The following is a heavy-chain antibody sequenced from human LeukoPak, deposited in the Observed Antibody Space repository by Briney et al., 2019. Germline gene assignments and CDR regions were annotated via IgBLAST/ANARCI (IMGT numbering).Heavy chain of an antibody. Sequence: PGGSLRLSCVVSGFSVNDYYMSWIRQAPGKGLEWISDIGGSESIVSYGGSVRGRFTVSRDFAMNSLFLQLNSLSADDTAVYYCAREMVAGTFDSWGQGTLVTVST. D-gene: IGHD1-7*01. CDR3: AREMVAGTFDS. CDR1: GFSVNDYY. J-gene: IGHJ4*02. CDR2: IGGSESIV. V-gene: IGHV3-11*01.